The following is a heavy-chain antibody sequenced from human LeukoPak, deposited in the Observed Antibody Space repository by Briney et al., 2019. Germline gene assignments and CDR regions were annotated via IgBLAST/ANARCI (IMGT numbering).Heavy chain of an antibody. J-gene: IGHJ4*02. Sequence: GGSLRLSCAASGFTFTSYAMTWVRQAPGKGLEWVSGITVGGDGTYYTDSVKGRFTIFRDNSKNTLYLQMNSLRTEDTAVYYCAKGGVAGTGYFDYWGQGTLVTVSS. CDR3: AKGGVAGTGYFDY. CDR2: ITVGGDGT. D-gene: IGHD6-19*01. CDR1: GFTFTSYA. V-gene: IGHV3-23*01.